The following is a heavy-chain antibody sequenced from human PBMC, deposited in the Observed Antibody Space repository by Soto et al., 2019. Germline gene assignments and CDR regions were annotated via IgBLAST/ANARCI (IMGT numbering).Heavy chain of an antibody. CDR3: ARAGYCSSTSCYWWFDP. Sequence: QVQLQESGPGLVKPSQTLSLTCTVSGGSISSGGYYWSWIRQHPGKGLEWIGYIYYSGSTYYNPSLKSRVTISVDTSKNQFSLKLSSVAAADTAGYYCARAGYCSSTSCYWWFDPWGQGTLVTVSS. J-gene: IGHJ5*02. CDR2: IYYSGST. V-gene: IGHV4-31*03. CDR1: GGSISSGGYY. D-gene: IGHD2-2*01.